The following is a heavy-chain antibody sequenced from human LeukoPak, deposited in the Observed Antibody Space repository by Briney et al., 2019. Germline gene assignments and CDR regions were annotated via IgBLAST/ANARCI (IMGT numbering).Heavy chain of an antibody. CDR2: IYYSGGT. CDR1: GGSISSSSYY. CDR3: ARLNTPFRAPDY. D-gene: IGHD3-16*01. V-gene: IGHV4-39*01. J-gene: IGHJ4*02. Sequence: SETLSLTCTVSGGSISSSSYYWGWIRQPPGKGLEWIGSIYYSGGTYYNPSLKSRVTISVDTSRNQFSLKLSSVTAADTAVYYCARLNTPFRAPDYWGQGTLVTVSS.